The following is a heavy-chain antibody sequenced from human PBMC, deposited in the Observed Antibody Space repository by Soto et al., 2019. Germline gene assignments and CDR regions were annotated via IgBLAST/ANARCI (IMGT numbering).Heavy chain of an antibody. D-gene: IGHD1-26*01. CDR1: GFTFSSYG. Sequence: XVSLRLSCAASGFTFSSYGMHWVRQAPGKGLEWVAVISYDGSNKYYADSVKGRFTISRDNSKNTLYLQMNSLRAEDTAVYYCAKELLYSGSYKRSLYYFDYWGQGTLVTVSS. CDR3: AKELLYSGSYKRSLYYFDY. CDR2: ISYDGSNK. V-gene: IGHV3-30*18. J-gene: IGHJ4*02.